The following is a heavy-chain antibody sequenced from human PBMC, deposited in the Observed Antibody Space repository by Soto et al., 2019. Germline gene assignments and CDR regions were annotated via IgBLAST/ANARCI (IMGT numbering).Heavy chain of an antibody. J-gene: IGHJ5*02. CDR3: ARVPRLAARPFNWFDP. CDR2: INPNSGGT. D-gene: IGHD6-6*01. CDR1: GYTFTGYY. V-gene: IGHV1-2*02. Sequence: GASVKVSFKASGYTFTGYYMHWVRQAPGQGLEWMGWINPNSGGTNYAQKFQGRVTMTRDTSISTAYMELSRLRSDDTAVYYCARVPRLAARPFNWFDPWGQGTLVTVSS.